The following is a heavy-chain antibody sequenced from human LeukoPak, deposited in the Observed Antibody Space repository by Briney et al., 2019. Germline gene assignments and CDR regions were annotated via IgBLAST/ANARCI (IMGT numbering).Heavy chain of an antibody. V-gene: IGHV6-1*01. CDR2: TYYRSKWYN. CDR1: GDSVSSNSAA. CDR3: ARDSSRLPVRSHHLSGRRGGGDFDY. Sequence: SQTLSLTCAISGDSVSSNSAAWNWIRQSPSRGLEWLGRTYYRSKWYNDYAVSVKSRITINPDASKNQFSLQLNSVTPEDTAVYYCARDSSRLPVRSHHLSGRRGGGDFDYWGQGTLVTVSS. J-gene: IGHJ4*02. D-gene: IGHD6-19*01.